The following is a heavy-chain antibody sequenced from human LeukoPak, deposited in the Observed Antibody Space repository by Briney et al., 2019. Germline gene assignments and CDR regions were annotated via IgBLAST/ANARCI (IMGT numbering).Heavy chain of an antibody. J-gene: IGHJ5*02. D-gene: IGHD2-2*01. CDR1: GFIFSSYA. CDR2: INHSGST. CDR3: ARVPGQVPAAIFRRYWFDP. V-gene: IGHV4-34*01. Sequence: GSLRLSCAASGFIFSSYAMSWVRQPPGKGLEWIGEINHSGSTNYNPSLKSRVTISVDTSKNQFSLKLSSVTAADTAVYYCARVPGQVPAAIFRRYWFDPWGKGTLVTVSS.